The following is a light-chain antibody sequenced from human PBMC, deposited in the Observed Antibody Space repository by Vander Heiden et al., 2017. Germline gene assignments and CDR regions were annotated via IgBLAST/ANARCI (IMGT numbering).Light chain of an antibody. Sequence: IQVTPSPSSLCAAVGERVTSTCRANQNIDTFLNWYQQKPGKTPQLLIYGASTLQTGVPSRFSGSGSGTEFTLTIGGLQSEDFATCCCQQSYPALLTFGQGTKVEIK. CDR1: QNIDTF. V-gene: IGKV1-39*01. CDR3: QQSYPALLT. J-gene: IGKJ2*01. CDR2: GAS.